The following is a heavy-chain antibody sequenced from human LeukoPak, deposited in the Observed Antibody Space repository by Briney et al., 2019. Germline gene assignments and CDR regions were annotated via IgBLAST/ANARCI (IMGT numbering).Heavy chain of an antibody. CDR3: ARDYYGSGTFDY. CDR2: ISTSSEYI. CDR1: GFTFSSYS. D-gene: IGHD3-10*01. V-gene: IGHV3-21*01. J-gene: IGHJ4*02. Sequence: PGGSLRLSCAASGFTFSSYSTNWVRQAPGKGLEWVSSISTSSEYIYYADSVKGRFTISRNNAKNSLYLQMNSLRADDTAVYYCARDYYGSGTFDYWGQGTLVTVSS.